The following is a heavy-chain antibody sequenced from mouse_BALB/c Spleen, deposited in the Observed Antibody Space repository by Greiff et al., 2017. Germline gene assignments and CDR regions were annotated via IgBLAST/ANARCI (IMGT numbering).Heavy chain of an antibody. CDR2: IDPANGNT. V-gene: IGHV14-3*02. Sequence: VQLKESGAELVKPGASVKLSCTASGFNIKDTYMHWVKQRPEQGLEWIGRIDPANGNTKYDPKFQGKATITADTSSNTAYLQLSSLTSEDTAVYYCARGYDYYAMDYWGQGTSVTVSS. D-gene: IGHD2-2*01. J-gene: IGHJ4*01. CDR1: GFNIKDTY. CDR3: ARGYDYYAMDY.